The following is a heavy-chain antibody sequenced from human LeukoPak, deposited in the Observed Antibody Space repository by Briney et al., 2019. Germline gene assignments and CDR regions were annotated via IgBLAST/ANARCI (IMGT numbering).Heavy chain of an antibody. V-gene: IGHV1-46*01. Sequence: GASVKVSCKASGYTFTSYYMHWVRQAPGQGLEWMGIINPSGGSTSYAQKFQGRVTMTRDMSTSTVYMELSSLRSEDTAVYYCARGSTDYYYDSSGPTGDWGQRTLVTVSS. CDR2: INPSGGST. CDR3: ARGSTDYYYDSSGPTGD. J-gene: IGHJ4*02. CDR1: GYTFTSYY. D-gene: IGHD3-22*01.